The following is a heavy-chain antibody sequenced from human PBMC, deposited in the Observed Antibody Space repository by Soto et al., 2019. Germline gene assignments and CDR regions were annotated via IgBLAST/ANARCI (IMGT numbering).Heavy chain of an antibody. Sequence: EVQLVESGGGLVQPGGSLRLSCAASGFTFDDYAIHWVRQAPGKGLEWLSGISWNGAATGYADSVKGRFTISRDNAKNTLYLQMNSLGSDDTAIYYCANLPLYGSGFDCWGLGTLVTVSS. J-gene: IGHJ4*02. V-gene: IGHV3-9*01. CDR3: ANLPLYGSGFDC. CDR2: ISWNGAAT. CDR1: GFTFDDYA. D-gene: IGHD3-10*01.